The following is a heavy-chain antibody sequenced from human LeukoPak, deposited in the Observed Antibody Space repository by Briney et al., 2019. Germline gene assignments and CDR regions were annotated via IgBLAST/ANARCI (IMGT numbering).Heavy chain of an antibody. D-gene: IGHD6-19*01. Sequence: GSLRQSFVASGCAFSRFAMGWVRQPPGKGVEWLSPINCWGNTTLYADSVKGRFTISRDNSKNTLYLHMDGLRPDDTAIYYCTKELHVAVTVADYYYFYMDVWGRGTAVSVSS. CDR1: GCAFSRFA. CDR3: TKELHVAVTVADYYYFYMDV. V-gene: IGHV3-23*01. J-gene: IGHJ6*03. CDR2: INCWGNTT.